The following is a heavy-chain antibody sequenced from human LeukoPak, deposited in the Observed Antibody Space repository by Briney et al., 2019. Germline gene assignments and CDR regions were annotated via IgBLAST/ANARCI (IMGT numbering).Heavy chain of an antibody. CDR2: ISSSGSTI. Sequence: GGSLRLSCAASGFTFSSYEMNWVRQAPGKGLEWVSYISSSGSTIYYADSVKGRFTISRDNSKNTLYLQMNSLRAEDTAVYYCARDMRPSYLAYYYGMDVWGQGTTVTVSS. CDR1: GFTFSSYE. J-gene: IGHJ6*02. D-gene: IGHD3-16*01. V-gene: IGHV3-48*03. CDR3: ARDMRPSYLAYYYGMDV.